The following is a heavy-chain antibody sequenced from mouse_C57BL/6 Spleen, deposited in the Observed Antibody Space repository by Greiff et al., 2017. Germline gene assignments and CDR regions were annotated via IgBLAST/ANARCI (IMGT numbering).Heavy chain of an antibody. D-gene: IGHD2-5*01. CDR3: AREGADYSNRGYFDV. CDR2: IYPGDGDT. Sequence: QVQLQQSGAELVKPGASVKISCKASGYAFSSYWMNWVKQRPGKGLEWIGQIYPGDGDTNYNGKFKGKATLTADKSSSTAYMQLSSLTSEDSAVYFCAREGADYSNRGYFDVWGTGTTVTVSS. V-gene: IGHV1-80*01. J-gene: IGHJ1*03. CDR1: GYAFSSYW.